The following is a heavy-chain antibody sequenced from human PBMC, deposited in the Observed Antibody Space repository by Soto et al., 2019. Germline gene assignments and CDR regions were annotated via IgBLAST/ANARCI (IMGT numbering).Heavy chain of an antibody. J-gene: IGHJ3*02. V-gene: IGHV1-2*02. CDR2: INPNSGGT. CDR1: GYTFTGYY. D-gene: IGHD3-22*01. Sequence: ASVNVSCKASGYTFTGYYMHWVRQAPGQGLEWMGWINPNSGGTNYAQKFQGRVTMTRDTSISTAYMELSRLRSDDTAVYYCATGGVYYDSSSTGAFDIWGQGTTVTVSS. CDR3: ATGGVYYDSSSTGAFDI.